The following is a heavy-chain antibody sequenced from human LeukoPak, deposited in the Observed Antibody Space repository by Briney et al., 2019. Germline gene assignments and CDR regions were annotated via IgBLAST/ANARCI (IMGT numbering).Heavy chain of an antibody. V-gene: IGHV3-30*01. CDR2: VSYDGSSE. Sequence: PGGSQRLSCAASGFIFRSYPMHWVRQAPGKGLEGVAVVSYDGSSENYADSVNGRFTISRDNSKNTLYLQMNSLRAEDTAVFYCARDGVGTAFDLWGQGTMVTVSS. D-gene: IGHD1-26*01. J-gene: IGHJ3*01. CDR1: GFIFRSYP. CDR3: ARDGVGTAFDL.